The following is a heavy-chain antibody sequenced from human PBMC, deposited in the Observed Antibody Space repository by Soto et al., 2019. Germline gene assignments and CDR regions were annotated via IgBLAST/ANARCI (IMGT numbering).Heavy chain of an antibody. CDR2: INAGNGNT. CDR1: GYTFTSYA. Sequence: GASVKVSCKASGYTFTSYAMHWVRQAPGQRLEWMGWINAGNGNTKYSQKFQGRVTITRDTSASTAYMELSSLRSEDTAVYYFARESRYCSGGSCYFLPGIDYWGQGTLVTVSS. D-gene: IGHD2-15*01. CDR3: ARESRYCSGGSCYFLPGIDY. V-gene: IGHV1-3*01. J-gene: IGHJ4*02.